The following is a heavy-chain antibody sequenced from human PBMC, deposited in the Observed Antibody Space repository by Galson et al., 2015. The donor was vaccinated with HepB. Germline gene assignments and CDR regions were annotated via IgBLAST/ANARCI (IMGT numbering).Heavy chain of an antibody. CDR3: AKVYFIAVTATLFDY. D-gene: IGHD6-13*01. Sequence: SLRLSCAASGFTFDDYAMHWVRQAPGKGLEWVSGISWNSGSIGYADSVKGRFTISRDNAKNSLYLQMNSLRAEDTALYYCAKVYFIAVTATLFDYWGQGTLVTVSS. CDR1: GFTFDDYA. CDR2: ISWNSGSI. J-gene: IGHJ4*02. V-gene: IGHV3-9*01.